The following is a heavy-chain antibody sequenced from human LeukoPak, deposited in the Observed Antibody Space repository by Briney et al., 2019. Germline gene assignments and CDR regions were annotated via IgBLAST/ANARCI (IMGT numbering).Heavy chain of an antibody. Sequence: GGSLRLSCAASGFTFSNYGMHWVRQAPGKGLEWVAIISYDGSNKYYADSVQGRFTISRDNSKNTLCLQMNSLRAEDTAVYYCAEDGNWDYFDYWGQGTLVTVSS. V-gene: IGHV3-30*18. CDR2: ISYDGSNK. D-gene: IGHD4-23*01. J-gene: IGHJ4*02. CDR1: GFTFSNYG. CDR3: AEDGNWDYFDY.